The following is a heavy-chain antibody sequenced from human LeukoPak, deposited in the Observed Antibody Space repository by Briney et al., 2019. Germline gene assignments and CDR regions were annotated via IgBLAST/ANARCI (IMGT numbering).Heavy chain of an antibody. Sequence: GGSLRLSCAASGFTFSSYSMNWVRQAPGKGLEWVSYISSSTRTIYYADSVKGRFTISRDNAKNSLYLQMNNPRDEDTAVYYCARDWPRDGYHEIFESWGQGTLFTVSS. V-gene: IGHV3-48*02. D-gene: IGHD5-24*01. CDR1: GFTFSSYS. CDR3: ARDWPRDGYHEIFES. CDR2: ISSSTRTI. J-gene: IGHJ4*02.